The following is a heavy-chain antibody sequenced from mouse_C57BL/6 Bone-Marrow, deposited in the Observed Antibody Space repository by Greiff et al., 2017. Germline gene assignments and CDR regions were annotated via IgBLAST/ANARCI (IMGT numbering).Heavy chain of an antibody. CDR3: ASPGRE. V-gene: IGHV1-82*01. CDR2: IYPGDGDT. Sequence: VQLQQSGPELVQPGASEQISCKASGYAFSSSWMNWVKPRPGKGLEWIGRIYPGDGDTNYNGKFKGKATLTADKSSSTAYMQLSSLTSEDSAVYFCASPGREWRQGTLVTVFA. J-gene: IGHJ3*01. CDR1: GYAFSSSW.